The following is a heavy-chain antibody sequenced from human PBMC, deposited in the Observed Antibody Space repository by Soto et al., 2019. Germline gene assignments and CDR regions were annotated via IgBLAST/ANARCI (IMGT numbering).Heavy chain of an antibody. J-gene: IGHJ4*02. V-gene: IGHV4-59*01. CDR2: IYYSGST. Sequence: QVQLQESGPGLVKPSETLSLTCTVSGGFISSYYWSWIRQPPGKGLEWIGYIYYSGSTNYNPSLKRRVTISIDKSKNQSSLKLSSVTAADTAVYYCAGGAHYWGQGTLVTVSS. CDR3: AGGAHY. CDR1: GGFISSYY.